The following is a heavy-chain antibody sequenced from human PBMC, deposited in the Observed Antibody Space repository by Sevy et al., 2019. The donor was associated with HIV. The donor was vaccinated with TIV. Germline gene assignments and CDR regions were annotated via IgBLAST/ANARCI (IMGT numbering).Heavy chain of an antibody. CDR3: ARDKNRYDSSGYYDY. CDR1: GGSISSYY. V-gene: IGHV4-59*01. J-gene: IGHJ4*02. CDR2: IYYSGST. D-gene: IGHD3-22*01. Sequence: SETLSLTCTVSGGSISSYYWSWIRQPPGKGLEWIGYIYYSGSTNYNPSLKSRVTISVDTSKDQFSLKPSSVTAAGTAVYYCARDKNRYDSSGYYDYWGQGTLVTVSS.